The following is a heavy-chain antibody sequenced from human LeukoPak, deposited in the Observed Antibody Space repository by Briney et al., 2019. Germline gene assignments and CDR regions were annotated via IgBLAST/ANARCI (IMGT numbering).Heavy chain of an antibody. D-gene: IGHD2-15*01. V-gene: IGHV4-59*01. CDR3: ARDFVVVVAATVQNWFDP. J-gene: IGHJ5*02. CDR2: MSYSGST. CDR1: GGSISSDY. Sequence: PSETLSLTCTVSGGSISSDYWCWIRQPPGKGLEWIGYMSYSGSTGYNPSLKSRATISGDTSKKQFSLKLSSVTAADTAVYYCARDFVVVVAATVQNWFDPWGQGTLVTVSS.